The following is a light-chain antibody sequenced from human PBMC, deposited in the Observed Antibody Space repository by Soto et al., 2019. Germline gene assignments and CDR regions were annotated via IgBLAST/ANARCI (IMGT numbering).Light chain of an antibody. J-gene: IGKJ2*01. Sequence: DIRMTQSPSTLSAVVGDRVTITCRASESVSSSVAWYQQKPGKAPKLLIYDASTLESGVPSRFSGSGFGTEFTLTINSLQPYDFGTYYCQQYESFSPYTFGRGTRLEIK. CDR2: DAS. CDR3: QQYESFSPYT. V-gene: IGKV1-5*01. CDR1: ESVSSS.